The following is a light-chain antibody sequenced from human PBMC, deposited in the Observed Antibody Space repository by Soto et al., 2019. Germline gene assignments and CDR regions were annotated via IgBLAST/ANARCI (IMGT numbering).Light chain of an antibody. CDR2: DVN. CDR1: SSDVGGYNY. J-gene: IGLJ3*02. Sequence: QSALTQPRSVSGSPGQSVTISCTGTSSDVGGYNYVSWYQQYPGKAPKFVIYDVNKRPSGVPDRFSGSKSGNTASLTISGLQGEDEADYYCCSYTGTYTWVFGGGTKLTVL. V-gene: IGLV2-11*01. CDR3: CSYTGTYTWV.